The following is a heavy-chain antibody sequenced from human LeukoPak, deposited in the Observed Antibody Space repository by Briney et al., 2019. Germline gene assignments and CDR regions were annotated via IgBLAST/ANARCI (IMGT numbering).Heavy chain of an antibody. Sequence: PSETLSLTCTVSGGSISSYYWSWIRQPPGQGLEWIGYIYYSGSTNYNPSLKSRVTISVDTSKNQFSLKLSSVTAADTAVYYCGRDRDYGDYDAFDIWGQGTMVTVSS. CDR2: IYYSGST. CDR1: GGSISSYY. J-gene: IGHJ3*02. V-gene: IGHV4-59*01. D-gene: IGHD4-17*01. CDR3: GRDRDYGDYDAFDI.